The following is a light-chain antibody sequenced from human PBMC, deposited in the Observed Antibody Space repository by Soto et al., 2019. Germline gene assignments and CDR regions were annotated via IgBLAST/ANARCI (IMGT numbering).Light chain of an antibody. CDR3: SSFAGNSNV. CDR1: SSDVGRYNY. CDR2: EVN. V-gene: IGLV2-8*01. Sequence: QSVLTQPPSASGSPGQSVTTSCTGTSSDVGRYNYVSWYQQHPGKAPKLMIFEVNRRPSGVPDRFSGSKSGNTASLTVSGLQADDEADYYCSSFAGNSNVFGTGTKVTVL. J-gene: IGLJ1*01.